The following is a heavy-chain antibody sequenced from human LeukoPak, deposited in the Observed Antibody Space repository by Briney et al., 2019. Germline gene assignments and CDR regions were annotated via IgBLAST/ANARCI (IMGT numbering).Heavy chain of an antibody. V-gene: IGHV1-18*01. CDR1: RYSFTNYG. CDR3: ARGFSSSSPSDY. Sequence: GASVKVSCKASRYSFTNYGVNWVRQAPVQGLEWVGWVAPYSGHTNYAQKFQGRVTLTTDTSTNTAYMELRSLKSDDTAVYYCARGFSSSSPSDYWGQGTLVTVAS. J-gene: IGHJ4*02. CDR2: VAPYSGHT. D-gene: IGHD6-6*01.